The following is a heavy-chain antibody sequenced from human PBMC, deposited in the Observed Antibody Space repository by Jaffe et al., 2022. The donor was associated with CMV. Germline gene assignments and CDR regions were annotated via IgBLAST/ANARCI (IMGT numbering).Heavy chain of an antibody. D-gene: IGHD6-13*01. CDR1: GFTFSSYA. CDR3: AKDSSSWGYYYYGMDV. V-gene: IGHV3-23*01. J-gene: IGHJ6*02. Sequence: EVQLLESGGGLVQPGGSLRLSCAASGFTFSSYAMSWVRQAPGKGLEWVSAISGSGGSTYYADSVKGRFTISRDNSKNTLYLQMNSLRAEDTAVYYCAKDSSSWGYYYYGMDVWGQGTTVTVSS. CDR2: ISGSGGST.